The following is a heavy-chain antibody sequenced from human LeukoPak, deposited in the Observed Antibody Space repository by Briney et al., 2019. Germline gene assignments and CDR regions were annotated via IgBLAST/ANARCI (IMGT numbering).Heavy chain of an antibody. CDR1: GYTFTGYH. J-gene: IGHJ6*02. V-gene: IGHV1-46*01. D-gene: IGHD5-12*01. CDR3: ARPLVATADGSDYGMDV. Sequence: ASVKVSCKASGYTFTGYHMHWVRQAPGQGLEWMGIINPSGGSTSYAQKFQGRVTMTRDTSTSTVYMELSSLRSEDTAVYYCARPLVATADGSDYGMDVWGQGTTVTVSS. CDR2: INPSGGST.